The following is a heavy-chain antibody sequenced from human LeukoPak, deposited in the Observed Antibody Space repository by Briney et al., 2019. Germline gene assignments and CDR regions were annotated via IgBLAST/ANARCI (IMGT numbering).Heavy chain of an antibody. V-gene: IGHV4-39*07. J-gene: IGHJ6*03. CDR1: GGSISNTSYY. Sequence: PSETLSLTCTVSGGSISNTSYYWGWIRQPPGKGLEWIGSIYYSGSTYHNPSLKSRVTISVDTSKTRLSLKLSSVTAADTAVYYCARSGLRAYYYYYMDVWGKGTTVTVSS. CDR2: IYYSGST. D-gene: IGHD3-16*01. CDR3: ARSGLRAYYYYYMDV.